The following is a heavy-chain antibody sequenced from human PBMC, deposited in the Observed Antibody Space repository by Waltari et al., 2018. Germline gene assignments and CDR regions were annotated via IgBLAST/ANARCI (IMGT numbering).Heavy chain of an antibody. CDR1: GISFSSFW. V-gene: IGHV3-7*01. D-gene: IGHD6-19*01. CDR3: ARERRGQSGWYYFDF. Sequence: EVQLVESGGGLVQPGGSLRLSCAASGISFSSFWMTWVRQAPGKGLGWVDNIKQDGSEEYYVDSVKGRFTISKDNAKNSLYLQMNSLRAEDTAVYFCARERRGQSGWYYFDFWGQGSLVTVSS. J-gene: IGHJ4*02. CDR2: IKQDGSEE.